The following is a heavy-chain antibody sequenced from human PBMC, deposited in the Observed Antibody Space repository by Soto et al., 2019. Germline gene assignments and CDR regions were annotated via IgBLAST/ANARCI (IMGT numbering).Heavy chain of an antibody. CDR1: GFTFSSYA. V-gene: IGHV3-30*03. CDR2: ISYSGSNK. CDR3: ALSYYGSGTSFDY. Sequence: GGSLRLSCAASGFTFSSYAMSWVRQAPGKGLEWVAVISYSGSNKYYADSVKGRFTISRDNAKNTLYLQMNSLRAEDTAVYYCALSYYGSGTSFDYWGQGTLVTVSS. J-gene: IGHJ4*02. D-gene: IGHD3-10*01.